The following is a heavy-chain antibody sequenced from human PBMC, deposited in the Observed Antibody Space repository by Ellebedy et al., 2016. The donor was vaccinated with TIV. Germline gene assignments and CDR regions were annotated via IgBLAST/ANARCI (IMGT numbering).Heavy chain of an antibody. V-gene: IGHV4-61*05. CDR1: GGSISGSSYY. D-gene: IGHD6-13*01. CDR3: AGGSSWKSKCKF. Sequence: MPGGSLRLSCTVSGGSISGSSYYWGWIRQPPGKGLEWVGYIYFSGSTNYNPSLMSRVTISVDTSKNQFSLKLSSVTAADTAVYYCAGGSSWKSKCKFWGQGTLVTVSS. J-gene: IGHJ4*02. CDR2: IYFSGST.